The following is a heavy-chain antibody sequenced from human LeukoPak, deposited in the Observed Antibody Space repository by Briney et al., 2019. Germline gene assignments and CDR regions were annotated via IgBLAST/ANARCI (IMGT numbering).Heavy chain of an antibody. J-gene: IGHJ4*02. Sequence: SQTLSLTCTVSGGSISSGGYYWSWIRQHPGKGLEWIGYIYYSGSTYYNPSLKSRVTISVGTSKNQFSLKLSSVTAADTAVYYCARDRAVAGTDYWGQGTLVTVSS. V-gene: IGHV4-31*03. CDR1: GGSISSGGYY. D-gene: IGHD6-19*01. CDR2: IYYSGST. CDR3: ARDRAVAGTDY.